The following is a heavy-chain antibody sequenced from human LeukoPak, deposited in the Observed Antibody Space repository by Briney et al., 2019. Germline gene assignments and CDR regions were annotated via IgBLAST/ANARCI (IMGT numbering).Heavy chain of an antibody. J-gene: IGHJ4*02. Sequence: SETLSLTCTVSGGSISSGSYYWSWIRQPAGKGLEWIGRIYTSGSTNYNPSLKSRVTISVDTSKNQFSLKLSSVTAADTAVYYCASMKFGRYCSGGSWYSGTDYWGQGTLVTVSS. CDR1: GGSISSGSYY. V-gene: IGHV4-61*02. CDR3: ASMKFGRYCSGGSWYSGTDY. CDR2: IYTSGST. D-gene: IGHD2-15*01.